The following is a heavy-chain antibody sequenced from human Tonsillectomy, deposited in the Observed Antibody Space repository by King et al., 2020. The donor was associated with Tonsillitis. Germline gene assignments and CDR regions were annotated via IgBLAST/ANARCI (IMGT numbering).Heavy chain of an antibody. CDR2: ASGSGGST. CDR3: AKDVAVAGGVLYFDY. Sequence: KGLEWVSAASGSGGSTYDADSVKGRFTISRDNSKNTLDLQMNSLRAEDTAVYYCAKDVAVAGGVLYFDYCGQGPLVTVSS. V-gene: IGHV3-23*01. J-gene: IGHJ4*02. D-gene: IGHD6-19*01.